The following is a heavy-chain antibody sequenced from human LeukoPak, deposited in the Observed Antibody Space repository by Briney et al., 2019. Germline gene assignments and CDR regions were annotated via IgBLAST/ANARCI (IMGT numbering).Heavy chain of an antibody. CDR1: GFTVSSYA. CDR2: ISGSDTST. CDR3: AKTRLTAPNSDYGLDV. Sequence: PGGSLRLSCAASGFTVSSYAMSWVRQAPGKGLEWVSGISGSDTSTYYADSVKGRFTISRDNSKNTLSLQMNSLRAEDTAVYYCAKTRLTAPNSDYGLDVWGQGTTVTVSS. V-gene: IGHV3-23*01. J-gene: IGHJ6*02. D-gene: IGHD1-7*01.